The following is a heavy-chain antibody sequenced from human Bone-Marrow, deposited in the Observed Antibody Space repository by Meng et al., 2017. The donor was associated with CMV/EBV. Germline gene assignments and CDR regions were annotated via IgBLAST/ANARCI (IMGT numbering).Heavy chain of an antibody. D-gene: IGHD3-22*01. CDR3: ARVPRNYYDSSVYFDY. CDR2: IYYSGST. Sequence: SISSGDYYWSWIRQPPGKGLEWIGYIYYSGSTYYNPSLKSRVTISVDTSKNQFSLKLSSVTAADTAVYYCARVPRNYYDSSVYFDYWGQGTLVTVSS. J-gene: IGHJ4*02. CDR1: SISSGDYY. V-gene: IGHV4-30-4*01.